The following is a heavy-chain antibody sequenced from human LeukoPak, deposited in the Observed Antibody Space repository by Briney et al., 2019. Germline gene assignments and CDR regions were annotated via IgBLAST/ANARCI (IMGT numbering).Heavy chain of an antibody. CDR1: GGSFSGYY. Sequence: PSETLSLTCAVYGGSFSGYYWSWIRQPPGKGLEWIGEINHSGSTNYSPSLKSRVTISVDTSKNQFSLKLSSVTAADTAVYYCAKERRPAAWRGWFDPWGQGTLVTVSS. V-gene: IGHV4-34*01. D-gene: IGHD2-2*01. J-gene: IGHJ5*02. CDR3: AKERRPAAWRGWFDP. CDR2: INHSGST.